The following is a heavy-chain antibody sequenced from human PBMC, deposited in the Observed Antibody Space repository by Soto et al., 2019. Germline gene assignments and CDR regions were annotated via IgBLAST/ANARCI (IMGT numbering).Heavy chain of an antibody. D-gene: IGHD6-13*01. CDR3: ARVIAAAGADLALGY. J-gene: IGHJ4*02. Sequence: ETLSRTCIVSGGSISSYYWSWIRQPPGKGLEWIGYIYYSGSTNYNPSLKSRVTISVDTSKNQFSLKLSSVTAADTAVYYCARVIAAAGADLALGYWGQGTLVTVSS. V-gene: IGHV4-59*01. CDR1: GGSISSYY. CDR2: IYYSGST.